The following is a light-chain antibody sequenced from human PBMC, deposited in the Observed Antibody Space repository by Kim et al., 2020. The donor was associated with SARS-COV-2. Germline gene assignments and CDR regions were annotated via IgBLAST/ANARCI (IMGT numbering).Light chain of an antibody. V-gene: IGLV1-47*01. CDR2: WNN. CDR1: STYRGSNY. Sequence: QRVTISCSASSTYRGSNYVYWYQQPPGTAPKLLIYWNNQRPSGVPDRFSGSNSGISASLANSGLRSEDGADYYCAAWDDDLSGRVFGGETKLAVL. CDR3: AAWDDDLSGRV. J-gene: IGLJ2*01.